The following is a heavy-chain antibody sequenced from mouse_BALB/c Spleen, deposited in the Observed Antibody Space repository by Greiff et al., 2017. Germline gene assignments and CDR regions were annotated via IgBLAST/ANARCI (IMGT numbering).Heavy chain of an antibody. V-gene: IGHV1-14*01. CDR2: INPYNDGT. D-gene: IGHD1-3*01. J-gene: IGHJ2*01. CDR1: GYTFTSYV. Sequence: VQLQQSGPELVKPGASVKMSCKASGYTFTSYVMHWVKQKPGQGLEWIGYINPYNDGTKYNEKFKGKATLTSDKSSSTAYMELSSLTSEDSAVYYCAREESRGVGYFDYWGQGTTLTVSS. CDR3: AREESRGVGYFDY.